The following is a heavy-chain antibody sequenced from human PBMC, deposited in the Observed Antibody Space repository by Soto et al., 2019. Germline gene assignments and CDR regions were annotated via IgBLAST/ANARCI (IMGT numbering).Heavy chain of an antibody. D-gene: IGHD2-15*01. CDR2: ISYDGSNK. V-gene: IGHV3-30*18. CDR3: AKDPRDIVVVVAALTNYGMDV. J-gene: IGHJ6*02. Sequence: PGGSLRLSCAASGFTFSSYGMHWVRQAPGKGLEWVAVISYDGSNKYYADSVKGRFTISRDNSKNTLYLQMNSLRAEDTAVYYCAKDPRDIVVVVAALTNYGMDVWGQGTPVTVSS. CDR1: GFTFSSYG.